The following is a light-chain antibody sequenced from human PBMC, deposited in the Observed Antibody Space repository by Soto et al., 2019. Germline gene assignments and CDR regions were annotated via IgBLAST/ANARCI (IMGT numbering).Light chain of an antibody. J-gene: IGKJ1*01. CDR2: DAS. CDR1: QTISGW. CDR3: LQYNGYYRT. Sequence: DIQMTQSPSPLSASVGDTVTITCRASQTISGWLAWYQQRPGKAPNLLIFDASTLESGVPSRFSGSGSGTTFTLTISSLQSDDFATYYCLQYNGYYRTFGQGTKVEIK. V-gene: IGKV1-5*01.